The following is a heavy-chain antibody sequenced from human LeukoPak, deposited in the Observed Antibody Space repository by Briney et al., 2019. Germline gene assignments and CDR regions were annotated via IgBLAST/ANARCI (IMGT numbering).Heavy chain of an antibody. CDR1: GYTFTSYG. D-gene: IGHD4-11*01. V-gene: IGHV1-2*02. Sequence: ASVKVSCKASGYTFTSYGISWVRQAPGQGLEWMGWINPNSGGTNYAQKFQGRVTMTRDTSISTAYMELSRLRSDDTAVYYCARGDYSNPGFDYWGQGTLVTVSS. CDR2: INPNSGGT. CDR3: ARGDYSNPGFDY. J-gene: IGHJ4*02.